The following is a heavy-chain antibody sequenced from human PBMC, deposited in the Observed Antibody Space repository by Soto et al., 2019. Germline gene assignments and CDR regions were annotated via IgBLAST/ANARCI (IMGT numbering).Heavy chain of an antibody. D-gene: IGHD6-13*01. J-gene: IGHJ4*02. CDR2: ISSSGDTT. CDR1: GFTFSIYA. V-gene: IGHV3-64*07. CDR3: AEAKGSSWYDY. Sequence: EVQLVESGGGLVQPGGSLRLSCAASGFTFSIYAMHWVRQAPGQGLEFVAAISSSGDTTYYPDYVKGRFTMSRDNSKNTVYLQMGSLRGEDMAVYYCAEAKGSSWYDYWGQGTLVTVSS.